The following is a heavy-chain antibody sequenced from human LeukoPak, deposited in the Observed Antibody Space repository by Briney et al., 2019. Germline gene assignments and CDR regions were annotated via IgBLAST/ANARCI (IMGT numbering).Heavy chain of an antibody. CDR2: IKHNSGGR. Sequence: ASLKASCKASGYTFTGYYMRSGRPTPEQRLEWMGWIKHNSGGRNYAQKAQGRVTMTRDTYISTAYMELSRLRSDDTAVYYCARLSSTSCCNDYWGQGTLVTVSS. D-gene: IGHD2-2*01. J-gene: IGHJ4*02. V-gene: IGHV1-2*02. CDR1: GYTFTGYY. CDR3: ARLSSTSCCNDY.